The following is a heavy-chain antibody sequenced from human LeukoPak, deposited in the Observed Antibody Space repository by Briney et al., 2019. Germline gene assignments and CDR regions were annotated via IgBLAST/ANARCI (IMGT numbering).Heavy chain of an antibody. J-gene: IGHJ5*02. Sequence: GGSLRLSCAASGFTFSSYWMSWVRQAPGKGLEWVANIKQDGSEKYYVDSVKGRFTISRDNAKNSLYLQMNSQRAEDTAVYYCARSSGGWDFLDSFDPWGQGTLVTVSS. D-gene: IGHD6-19*01. CDR1: GFTFSSYW. CDR2: IKQDGSEK. V-gene: IGHV3-7*01. CDR3: ARSSGGWDFLDSFDP.